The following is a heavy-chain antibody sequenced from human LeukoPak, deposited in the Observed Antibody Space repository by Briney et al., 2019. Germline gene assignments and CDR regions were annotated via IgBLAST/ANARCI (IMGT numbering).Heavy chain of an antibody. CDR2: LGGSGPYT. J-gene: IGHJ4*02. CDR3: AKHGYCSGISCFFDF. D-gene: IGHD2-2*03. Sequence: GGSLRLSCAASGFTFSSYAMGWVRQAPGKGLEWVSGLGGSGPYTFYTDTVKGRYTISRDSSKNTLYLQMNSLRAEDTALYYCAKHGYCSGISCFFDFWGQGTLVTVSS. CDR1: GFTFSSYA. V-gene: IGHV3-23*01.